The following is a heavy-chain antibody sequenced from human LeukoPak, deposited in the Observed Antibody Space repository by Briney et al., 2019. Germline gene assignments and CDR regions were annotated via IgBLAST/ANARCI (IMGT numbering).Heavy chain of an antibody. V-gene: IGHV4-34*01. Sequence: SETLSLTCAVYGGSFSGYYWSWIRQSPGKGLEWIGNIYSSGNTYYNASLKSRVTMYIDTSKNQFSLKLSSVTAADTAVYYCARDSGTTGEVKFDPWGQGTLVTVSS. CDR1: GGSFSGYY. D-gene: IGHD3-10*01. J-gene: IGHJ5*02. CDR2: IYSSGNT. CDR3: ARDSGTTGEVKFDP.